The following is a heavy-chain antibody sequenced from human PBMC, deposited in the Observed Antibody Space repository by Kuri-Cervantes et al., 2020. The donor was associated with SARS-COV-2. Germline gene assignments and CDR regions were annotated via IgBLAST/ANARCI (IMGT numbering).Heavy chain of an antibody. CDR3: ATSSAIVATISWFDP. J-gene: IGHJ5*02. CDR2: ITPIFGTA. Sequence: SVKVSCKASGGTFSSYAISWVRQAPGQGLEWMGGITPIFGTANYAQKFQGRVTMTEDTSTDTAYMELSSLRSEDTAVYYCATSSAIVATISWFDPWGQGTLVTVSS. D-gene: IGHD5-12*01. CDR1: GGTFSSYA. V-gene: IGHV1-69*06.